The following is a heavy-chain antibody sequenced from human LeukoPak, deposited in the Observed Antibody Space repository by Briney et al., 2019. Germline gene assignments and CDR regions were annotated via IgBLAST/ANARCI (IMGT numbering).Heavy chain of an antibody. CDR3: ARVYYSGSSYVGFDN. Sequence: GGSLRLSCAASGFTVSSNYMGWVRQAPGKGLEWVSVIYSGDSTYYADSVKGRFTISRDNSKNTLYLQMNSLRAEDTAVYYCARVYYSGSSYVGFDNWDQGTLVTVSS. V-gene: IGHV3-53*01. D-gene: IGHD1-26*01. CDR1: GFTVSSNY. J-gene: IGHJ4*02. CDR2: IYSGDST.